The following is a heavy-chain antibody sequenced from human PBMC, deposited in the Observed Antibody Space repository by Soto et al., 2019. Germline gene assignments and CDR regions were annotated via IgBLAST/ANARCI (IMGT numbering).Heavy chain of an antibody. CDR3: ASRSYYYYYYGMDV. Sequence: ASVKVSCKASGYTFTGYYMHWVLQAPGQGLEWMGWINPNSGGTNYAQKFQGRVTMTRDTSISTAYMELSRLRSDDTAVYYCASRSYYYYYYGMDVWGQGTTVTVSS. CDR2: INPNSGGT. J-gene: IGHJ6*02. CDR1: GYTFTGYY. V-gene: IGHV1-2*02.